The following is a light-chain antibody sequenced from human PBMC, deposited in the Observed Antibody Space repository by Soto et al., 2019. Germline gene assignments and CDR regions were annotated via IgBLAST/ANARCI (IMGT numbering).Light chain of an antibody. CDR2: GAS. J-gene: IGKJ4*01. Sequence: EIVMTQSSDTLSVSPGERATLFCRASQSVSSTVAWYQQRPGRAPRLLIYGASTRATGIPARFSGSGSGTEFTLTISSLQSEDFAVYYCQQYNDWLTFGGGTKVEIK. V-gene: IGKV3-15*01. CDR1: QSVSST. CDR3: QQYNDWLT.